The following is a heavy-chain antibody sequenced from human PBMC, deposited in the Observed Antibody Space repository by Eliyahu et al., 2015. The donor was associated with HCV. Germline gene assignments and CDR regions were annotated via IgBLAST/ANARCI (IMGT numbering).Heavy chain of an antibody. D-gene: IGHD1-7*01. V-gene: IGHV3-48*01. Sequence: SGLTFSSYTMNWVRQTPGKGLEWISNISSSNSFIYYVDSVKGRFSISRDNAKNSLYLQMNSLRAEDTAVYYCARSLTATTGALDIWGQGTMVTVSS. CDR2: ISSSNSFI. J-gene: IGHJ3*02. CDR1: GLTFSSYT. CDR3: ARSLTATTGALDI.